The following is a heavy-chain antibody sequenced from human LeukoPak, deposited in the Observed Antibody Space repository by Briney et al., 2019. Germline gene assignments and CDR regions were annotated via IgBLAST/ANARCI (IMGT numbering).Heavy chain of an antibody. V-gene: IGHV4-59*02. CDR3: AREVPAHNWFDP. J-gene: IGHJ5*02. CDR1: GGSVSSYY. Sequence: PSETLSLTCTVSGGSVSSYYWSWIRQPPGKGLEWIGYIYYSGSTNYNPSLESRVTISVDTSKNQFSLKLSSVTAADTAVYYCAREVPAHNWFDPWGQGTLVTVSS. CDR2: IYYSGST. D-gene: IGHD2-2*01.